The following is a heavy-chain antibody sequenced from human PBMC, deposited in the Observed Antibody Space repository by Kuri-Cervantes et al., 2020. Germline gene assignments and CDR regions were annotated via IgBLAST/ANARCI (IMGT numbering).Heavy chain of an antibody. V-gene: IGHV3-53*04. CDR3: ARAGGLTRAVFDI. Sequence: GGSLRLSCAASGFTVSSNYMSWVRQAPGKGLEWVSVIYSGGSTYYADSVKGRFTISRHNSKNTLCLQMNSLRAEDTAVFYCARAGGLTRAVFDIWGQGTVVTVSS. D-gene: IGHD3-16*01. CDR2: IYSGGST. CDR1: GFTVSSNY. J-gene: IGHJ3*02.